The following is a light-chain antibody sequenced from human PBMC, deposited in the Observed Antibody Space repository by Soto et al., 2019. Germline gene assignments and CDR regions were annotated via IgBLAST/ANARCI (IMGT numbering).Light chain of an antibody. CDR3: SSYASSSTS. CDR1: SSDVGGYSY. J-gene: IGLJ1*01. Sequence: QSVLTQPASVSGSPGQSITISCTGTSSDVGGYSYVSWYQQHPGKAPKLMIYEVSNRPSGVSHRFSGSKSGNTASLTISGLQAEDEADYYCSSYASSSTSFGTGTKVTVL. V-gene: IGLV2-14*03. CDR2: EVS.